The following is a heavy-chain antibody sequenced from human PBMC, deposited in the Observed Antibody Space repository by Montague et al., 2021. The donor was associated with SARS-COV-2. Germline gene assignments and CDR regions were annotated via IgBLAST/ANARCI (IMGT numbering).Heavy chain of an antibody. CDR3: ARGRLPVLNEGFDP. J-gene: IGHJ5*02. D-gene: IGHD2-2*01. CDR2: IDSGDKT. CDR1: GFTVGTNY. Sequence: SLRLSCAASGFTVGTNYMNWVRQAPGKGPDWVSLIDSGDKTDYADNVKGRFTISRDIAKNTLSLQMNSLTSEDTGVYYCARGRLPVLNEGFDPWGQGTLVTVSS. V-gene: IGHV3-53*05.